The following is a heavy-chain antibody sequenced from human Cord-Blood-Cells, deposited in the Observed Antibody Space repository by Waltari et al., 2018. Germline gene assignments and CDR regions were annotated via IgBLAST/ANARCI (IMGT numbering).Heavy chain of an antibody. CDR2: ISSSSSTQ. CDR1: GFTFSSYS. CDR3: ARGRKGSTVTDY. V-gene: IGHV3-48*02. Sequence: EVQLVESGGGLVQPGGSLRLSCAASGFTFSSYSMNWVRQAPGKGLEWVSYISSSSSTQYYADSVKGRFTISRDNAKNSLYLQMNSLRDEDTAVYYCARGRKGSTVTDYWGQGTLVTVSS. D-gene: IGHD4-17*01. J-gene: IGHJ4*02.